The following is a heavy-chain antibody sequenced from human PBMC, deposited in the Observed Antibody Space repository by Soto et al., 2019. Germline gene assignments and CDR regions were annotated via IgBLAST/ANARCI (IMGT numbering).Heavy chain of an antibody. CDR3: ARPRRFRSWFDP. CDR2: IHHSGSI. J-gene: IGHJ5*02. V-gene: IGHV4-39*01. CDR1: GGSIISSSYY. Sequence: SETLSLTCSVSGGSIISSSYYWGWIRQPPGKGLEWIGYIHHSGSIYYSPSLKSRVTISVDTSKNQFSLKLTSVAAADTAVYYCARPRRFRSWFDPLEKGPLVIVSS.